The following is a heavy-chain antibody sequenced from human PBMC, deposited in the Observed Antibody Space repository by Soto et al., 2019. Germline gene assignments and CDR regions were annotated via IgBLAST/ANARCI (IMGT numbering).Heavy chain of an antibody. CDR1: GFTFSNAW. D-gene: IGHD3-22*01. CDR2: IKSKTDGGRT. Sequence: GGSLRRSCAASGFTFSNAWRSGVRQAPGKGLEWGGVIKSKTDGGRTDYAAPVKGRFTISRDDSKNTLYLQMNSLKTEDTAVYYCTTGLGYYDSSGYSPGAFDIWGQGTMVTVSS. V-gene: IGHV3-15*01. CDR3: TTGLGYYDSSGYSPGAFDI. J-gene: IGHJ3*02.